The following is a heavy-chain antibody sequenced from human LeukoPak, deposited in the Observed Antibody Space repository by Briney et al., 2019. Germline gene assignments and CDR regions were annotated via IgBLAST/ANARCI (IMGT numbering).Heavy chain of an antibody. CDR3: ARKTTTGPTKAAFDI. D-gene: IGHD4-17*01. Sequence: SETLSLTCAVSGYPISTSNYWAWIRQPPGKGLEWIGHIYYSGGIYYNPSLKSRVTMSVDTSKNQFSLKLSSVTAVDTAVYYCARKTTTGPTKAAFDIWGQGTMLTVSS. V-gene: IGHV4-28*05. CDR2: IYYSGGI. J-gene: IGHJ3*02. CDR1: GYPISTSNY.